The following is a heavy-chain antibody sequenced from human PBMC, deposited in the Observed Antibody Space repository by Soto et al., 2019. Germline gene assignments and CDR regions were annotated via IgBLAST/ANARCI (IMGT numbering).Heavy chain of an antibody. CDR3: ARPYGFGELTGDY. CDR1: GFTFSSYA. D-gene: IGHD3-10*01. CDR2: ISYDGSNK. Sequence: QVQLVESGGGVVQPGRSLRLSCAASGFTFSSYAMHWVRQAPGKGLEWVAVISYDGSNKYYADSVKGRFTISRDNSKNALYVQMNSLRAEDTAVYYCARPYGFGELTGDYWGQGTLVTVSS. J-gene: IGHJ4*02. V-gene: IGHV3-30-3*01.